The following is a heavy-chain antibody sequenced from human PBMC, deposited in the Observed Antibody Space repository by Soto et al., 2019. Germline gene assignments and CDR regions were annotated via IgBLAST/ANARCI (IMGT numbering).Heavy chain of an antibody. D-gene: IGHD3-9*01. Sequence: LRLSCAASGFTFSSYGMHWIRQPPGKALEWLAHIFSNDEKSYSTSLKGRLTISKDTSKSQVVLTMTNMDPVDTATYYCARVHLDWLLYGLDYYYMDVWGKGTTVPVSS. J-gene: IGHJ6*03. CDR2: IFSNDEK. V-gene: IGHV2-26*01. CDR1: GFTFSSYG. CDR3: ARVHLDWLLYGLDYYYMDV.